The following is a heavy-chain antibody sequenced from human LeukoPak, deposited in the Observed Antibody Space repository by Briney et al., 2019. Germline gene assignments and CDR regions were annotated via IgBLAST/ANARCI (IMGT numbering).Heavy chain of an antibody. Sequence: PGGPLRLSCAASGFTFRNAGMGWVGQAPGRGLEWVALFKSKINGGTAEYAAPVKDRFTISRDDSQNTLYLQMDSLRAEDTAVYYCARDLRIAAAGTELFIWGQGTMVTVSS. CDR2: FKSKINGGTA. V-gene: IGHV3-15*01. CDR3: ARDLRIAAAGTELFI. J-gene: IGHJ3*02. CDR1: GFTFRNAG. D-gene: IGHD6-13*01.